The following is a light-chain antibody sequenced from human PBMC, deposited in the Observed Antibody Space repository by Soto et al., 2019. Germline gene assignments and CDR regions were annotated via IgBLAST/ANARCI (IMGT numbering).Light chain of an antibody. V-gene: IGKV2-28*01. CDR1: QSLLHLNGNNY. CDR2: LGS. CDR3: MQALQTPLT. J-gene: IGKJ4*01. Sequence: DIVMTQSPLSLPVTPGEPASISCRSSQSLLHLNGNNYLDWYLQKPGQSPQLLIYLGSNRASGVPDRFSGSGSGTDFTLKISRVEAEDVGVYYCMQALQTPLTFGGGTKVDIK.